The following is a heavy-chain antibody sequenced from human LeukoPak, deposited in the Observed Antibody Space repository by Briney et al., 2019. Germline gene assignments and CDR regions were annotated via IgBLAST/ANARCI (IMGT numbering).Heavy chain of an antibody. J-gene: IGHJ4*02. D-gene: IGHD2-21*02. CDR1: GGSISSYY. Sequence: SETLSLTCTVSGGSISSYYWSWIRQHPGKGLEWIGYIYYSGSTYYNPSLKSRVTISVDTSKNQFSLKLSSVTAADTAVYYCARVGAMYCGGDCYYVDYWGQGTLVTVSS. CDR2: IYYSGST. CDR3: ARVGAMYCGGDCYYVDY. V-gene: IGHV4-59*06.